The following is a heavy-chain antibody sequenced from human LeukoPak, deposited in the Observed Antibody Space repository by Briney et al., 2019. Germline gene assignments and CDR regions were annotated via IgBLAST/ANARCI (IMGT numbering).Heavy chain of an antibody. D-gene: IGHD3-10*01. V-gene: IGHV1-2*02. J-gene: IGHJ4*02. CDR3: ERGFGAGRFFYFDY. CDR2: INPNNGDT. Sequence: ASVNVTFKSSAYTFNVFYLHWVRQARGQGLEWVGCINPNNGDTNYAQKFQGRVTLHRDTSISVAFMELSTLRSADTAVYYCERGFGAGRFFYFDYWGQGTLVSVSS. CDR1: AYTFNVFY.